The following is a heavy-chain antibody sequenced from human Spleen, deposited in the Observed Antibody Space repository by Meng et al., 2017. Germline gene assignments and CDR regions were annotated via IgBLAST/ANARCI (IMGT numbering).Heavy chain of an antibody. D-gene: IGHD2-15*01. Sequence: GGSLRLSCAASGFTFNDYAMHWVRQAPGKGLEWVANIKQDGSEKYYVDSVKGRFTISRDNAKNSLYLQMNSLRAEDTAVYYCARDLQLLDIVVVVAATPVEVYYYGMDVWGQGTTVTVSS. J-gene: IGHJ6*02. CDR1: GFTFNDYA. CDR2: IKQDGSEK. V-gene: IGHV3-7*01. CDR3: ARDLQLLDIVVVVAATPVEVYYYGMDV.